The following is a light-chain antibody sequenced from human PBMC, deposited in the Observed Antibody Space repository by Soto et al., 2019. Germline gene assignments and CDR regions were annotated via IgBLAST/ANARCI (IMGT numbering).Light chain of an antibody. Sequence: EIVLTQSPGTLSLSPGESATLSCRASQSVSSSYLAWYQQKPGQAPRLLIYGASSRATGIPDRFSGSRSGTDFTLTISRLEPEDFAVYYCQQYGSSPRTFGQGTKVEIK. J-gene: IGKJ1*01. CDR1: QSVSSSY. V-gene: IGKV3-20*01. CDR2: GAS. CDR3: QQYGSSPRT.